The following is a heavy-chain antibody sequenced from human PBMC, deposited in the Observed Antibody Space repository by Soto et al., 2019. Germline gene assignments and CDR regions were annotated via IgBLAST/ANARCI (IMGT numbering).Heavy chain of an antibody. V-gene: IGHV1-8*01. Sequence: QVQLVQSGAEVKKPGASVKVSCKASGYTFTSYDINWVRQATGQGLEWMGWMNPNSGNTGYAQKFQGRVTMTRNTSISTAYTELSSLRSEDTAVYYCARGPVSGYCSGGSCSWAFDIWGQGTMVTVSS. CDR3: ARGPVSGYCSGGSCSWAFDI. D-gene: IGHD2-15*01. J-gene: IGHJ3*02. CDR1: GYTFTSYD. CDR2: MNPNSGNT.